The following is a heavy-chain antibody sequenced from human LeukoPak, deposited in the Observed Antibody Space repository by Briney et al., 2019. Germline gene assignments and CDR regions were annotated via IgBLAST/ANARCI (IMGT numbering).Heavy chain of an antibody. CDR1: GGSFCGYY. J-gene: IGHJ4*02. Sequence: SETLSLTCAVYGGSFCGYYWSWIRQPPGKGLEWIGEINHSGRTNYNPSLKSRVTISVDTSKNQFSLKLSSVTAADTAVYYCARGGDIVVVPAARYGDYWGQGTLVTVSP. V-gene: IGHV4-34*01. CDR3: ARGGDIVVVPAARYGDY. D-gene: IGHD2-2*01. CDR2: INHSGRT.